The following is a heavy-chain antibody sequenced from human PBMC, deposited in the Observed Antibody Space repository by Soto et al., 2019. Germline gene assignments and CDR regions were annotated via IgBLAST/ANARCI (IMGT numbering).Heavy chain of an antibody. Sequence: QVQLVESGGGVVQPGRSLRLSCAASGFTFSSYAMHWVRQAPGKGLEWVAVISYDGSNKYYADSVKGRFTISRDNSKNMLYLQMNSLGAEDTAVYYCARVPSSSGRAHFDYWGEGTLVTVSS. V-gene: IGHV3-30-3*01. J-gene: IGHJ4*02. CDR1: GFTFSSYA. CDR2: ISYDGSNK. D-gene: IGHD2-15*01. CDR3: ARVPSSSGRAHFDY.